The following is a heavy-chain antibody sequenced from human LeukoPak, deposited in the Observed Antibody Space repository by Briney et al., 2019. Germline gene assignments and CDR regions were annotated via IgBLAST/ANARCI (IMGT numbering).Heavy chain of an antibody. CDR3: ARDRYYYDSSGYLFDY. Sequence: SETLSLTCTVSGGSISSGSYYWSWIRQPAGKGLEWIGRIYTSGSTNYNPSLKSRVTISVDTSKNQFSLKLSSVTAADTAVYYCARDRYYYDSSGYLFDYWGQGTLVTVSS. J-gene: IGHJ4*02. CDR2: IYTSGST. CDR1: GGSISSGSYY. D-gene: IGHD3-22*01. V-gene: IGHV4-61*02.